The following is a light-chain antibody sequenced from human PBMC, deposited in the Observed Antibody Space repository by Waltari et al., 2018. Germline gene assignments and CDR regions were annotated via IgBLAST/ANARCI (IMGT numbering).Light chain of an antibody. J-gene: IGKJ5*01. CDR3: QQYYSTQIT. Sequence: DIQMTQSPSSLSAPVGDRVTTTVRASQGISNSLAWYQQKPGKAPKLLLYAASRLESGVPSRFSGSGSGTDYTLTISSLQPEDFATYYCQQYYSTQITFGQGTRLEIK. V-gene: IGKV1-NL1*01. CDR2: AAS. CDR1: QGISNS.